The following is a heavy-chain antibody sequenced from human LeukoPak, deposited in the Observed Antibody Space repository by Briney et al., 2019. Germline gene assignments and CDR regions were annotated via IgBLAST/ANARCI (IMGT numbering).Heavy chain of an antibody. Sequence: SVKVSCKASGGTFSSYAISWVRQAPGQGLEWMGGIIPIFGTANYAQKFQGRVTITADESTSTAYMELSSLRSEDTAVYYCARRGGYGDYVSFDIWGQGTMVTVSS. CDR3: ARRGGYGDYVSFDI. V-gene: IGHV1-69*13. J-gene: IGHJ3*02. D-gene: IGHD4-17*01. CDR2: IIPIFGTA. CDR1: GGTFSSYA.